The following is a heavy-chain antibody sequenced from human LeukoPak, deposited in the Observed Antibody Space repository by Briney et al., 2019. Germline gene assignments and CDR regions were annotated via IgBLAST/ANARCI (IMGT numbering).Heavy chain of an antibody. V-gene: IGHV3-13*01. CDR2: IGTAGDT. Sequence: GGSLRLSCAASGFTFSSYDMHWVRQATGKGPEWVSAIGTAGDTYYPGSVKGRFTISRENAKNSLYLQMNSLRAGDTAVYYCARARLYDYVWGSYRYYFDYWGQGTLVTVSS. J-gene: IGHJ4*02. CDR1: GFTFSSYD. CDR3: ARARLYDYVWGSYRYYFDY. D-gene: IGHD3-16*02.